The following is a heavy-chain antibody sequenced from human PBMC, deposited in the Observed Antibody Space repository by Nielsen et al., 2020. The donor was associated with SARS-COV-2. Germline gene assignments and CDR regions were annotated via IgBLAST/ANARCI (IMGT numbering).Heavy chain of an antibody. J-gene: IGHJ4*02. CDR2: IYYTGST. CDR3: AREDSSSCHDS. Sequence: SETLSLTCTVSGGSTSGSTFYWGWVRQPPGKGLEWIAAIYYTGSTYYTPSLKSRVTISVDTSKNQYSLKLSSVTAADTAVYYCAREDSSSCHDSWGQGTLVTVSS. CDR1: GGSTSGSTFY. V-gene: IGHV4-39*02. D-gene: IGHD2-2*01.